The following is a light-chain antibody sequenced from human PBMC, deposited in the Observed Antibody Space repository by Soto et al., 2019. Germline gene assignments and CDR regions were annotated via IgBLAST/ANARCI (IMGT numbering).Light chain of an antibody. CDR1: SNDVGGYNF. CDR2: GVS. Sequence: QSALTQPRSVSGYPVQSVTISCTGTSNDVGGYNFVSWYQQHSAKVHKLFVSGVSRRASGVPDRFSGSKSGNTASLTISGLQAEDEADYSCSSYAGSYTLVFCGGTKLTV. CDR3: SSYAGSYTLV. J-gene: IGLJ2*01. V-gene: IGLV2-11*01.